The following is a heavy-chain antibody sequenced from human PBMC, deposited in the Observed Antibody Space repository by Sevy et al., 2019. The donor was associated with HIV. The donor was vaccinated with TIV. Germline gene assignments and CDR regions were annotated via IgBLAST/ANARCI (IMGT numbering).Heavy chain of an antibody. V-gene: IGHV4-34*01. CDR3: ARHCSSTSCSHAFDI. J-gene: IGHJ3*02. CDR2: SNHSGST. Sequence: SETLSLTCAVYGGSFSGYYWSWIRQPPGKGLEWSGESNHSGSTNYNPSLKIRVTISVDTAKNQFSLKLSSVNAADTAVYYCARHCSSTSCSHAFDIWGQGTMVTVSS. CDR1: GGSFSGYY. D-gene: IGHD2-2*01.